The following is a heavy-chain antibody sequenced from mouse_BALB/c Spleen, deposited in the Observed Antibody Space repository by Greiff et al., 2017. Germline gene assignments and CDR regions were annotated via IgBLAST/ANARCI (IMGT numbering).Heavy chain of an antibody. V-gene: IGHV5-4*02. CDR2: ISDGGSYT. Sequence: EVQLVESGGGLVKPGGSLKLSCAASGFTFSDYYMYWVRQTPEKRLEWVATISDGGSYTYYPDSVKGRFTISRDNAKNNLYLQMSSLKSEDTAMYYCARGEDYDYVFAYWGQGTLVTVSA. J-gene: IGHJ3*01. CDR1: GFTFSDYY. D-gene: IGHD2-4*01. CDR3: ARGEDYDYVFAY.